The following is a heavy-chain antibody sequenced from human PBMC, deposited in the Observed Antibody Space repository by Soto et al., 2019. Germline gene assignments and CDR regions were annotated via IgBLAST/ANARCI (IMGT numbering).Heavy chain of an antibody. CDR1: GYTFTSYD. Sequence: ASVKVSCKASGYTFTSYDINWVRQATGQGLEWMGWMNPNSGNTGYAQKFQGRVTMTRNTSISTAYIELSSLRSEDTAVYYCARGDVLRFLEWLPNSQRAFDIWGQGTMVTVSS. CDR2: MNPNSGNT. J-gene: IGHJ3*02. D-gene: IGHD3-3*01. CDR3: ARGDVLRFLEWLPNSQRAFDI. V-gene: IGHV1-8*01.